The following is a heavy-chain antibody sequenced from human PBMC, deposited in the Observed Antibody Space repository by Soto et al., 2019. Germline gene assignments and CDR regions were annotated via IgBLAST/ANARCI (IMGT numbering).Heavy chain of an antibody. Sequence: QVQLVESGGGVVQPWSSLRLSCAGSGYTFSSHGMQWVRQAPGKGLEWVAVIWYDGSKKYYAYFVKGRFTVSRYDSKNTLYLQMDSLRAEDTAVYYCARDLGYCSGTGCSTHFDYWGQGTLVTVSS. CDR2: IWYDGSKK. CDR3: ARDLGYCSGTGCSTHFDY. J-gene: IGHJ4*02. V-gene: IGHV3-33*01. D-gene: IGHD2-15*01. CDR1: GYTFSSHG.